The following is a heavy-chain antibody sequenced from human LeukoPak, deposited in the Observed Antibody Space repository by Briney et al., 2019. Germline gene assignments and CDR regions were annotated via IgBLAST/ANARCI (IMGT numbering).Heavy chain of an antibody. Sequence: PSETLSLTCTVSGGSISSGGYYWSWIRQHPGKGLEWIGYIYYSGSTYYNPSLKSRVTISVDTSKNQFSLKPSSVTAADTAVYYCASTRRGYYYDSSAWGQGTLVTVSS. CDR3: ASTRRGYYYDSSA. CDR2: IYYSGST. V-gene: IGHV4-31*03. J-gene: IGHJ5*02. CDR1: GGSISSGGYY. D-gene: IGHD3-22*01.